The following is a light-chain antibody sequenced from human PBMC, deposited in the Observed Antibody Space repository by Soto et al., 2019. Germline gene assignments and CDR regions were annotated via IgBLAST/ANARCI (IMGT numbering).Light chain of an antibody. Sequence: EVVFTQSPCTLSLSPGERATLSCRASQSLTNSFIAWCQQKPGQAPRLLIYDTSSRATGIPDRFSGSGSGTDFTLTISRLEPEDFAVFFCQQYGTSEIIFGQGTRLEI. CDR1: QSLTNSF. CDR2: DTS. CDR3: QQYGTSEII. J-gene: IGKJ5*01. V-gene: IGKV3-20*01.